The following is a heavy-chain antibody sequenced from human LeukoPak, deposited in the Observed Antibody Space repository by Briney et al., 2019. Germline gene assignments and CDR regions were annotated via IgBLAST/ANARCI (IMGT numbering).Heavy chain of an antibody. CDR1: GFTFSSYA. J-gene: IGHJ6*03. Sequence: GGSLRLSCAASGFTFSSYAMHWVRQAPGKGLEWVAVISYDRTNKYYADSVKGRFTISRDNSKNTLYLQMNSLRAEDTAVYYCENGYCTNGVCYPYYYYYMDVWGKGTTVSVSS. CDR3: ENGYCTNGVCYPYYYYYMDV. D-gene: IGHD2-8*01. CDR2: ISYDRTNK. V-gene: IGHV3-30*18.